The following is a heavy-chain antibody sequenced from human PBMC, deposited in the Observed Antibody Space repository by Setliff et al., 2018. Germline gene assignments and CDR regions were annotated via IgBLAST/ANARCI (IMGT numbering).Heavy chain of an antibody. CDR2: INPSGGST. CDR1: GYTFTSYY. V-gene: IGHV1-46*01. CDR3: ARPLSQFWSGYHTAAFDI. Sequence: ASVKVSCKASGYTFTSYYMHWVRQAPGQGLEWMGIINPSGGSTSYAQKIQGRVTMTRDKSTSTAYMELSSLRSEDTAVYYCARPLSQFWSGYHTAAFDIWGQGTMVTVSS. D-gene: IGHD3-3*01. J-gene: IGHJ3*02.